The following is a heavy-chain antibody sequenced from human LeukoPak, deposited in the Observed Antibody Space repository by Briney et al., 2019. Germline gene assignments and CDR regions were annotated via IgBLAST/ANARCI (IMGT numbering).Heavy chain of an antibody. CDR3: ARVIAAQESFFDY. Sequence: ASVKVSFKASGHTFSDYYMHWVRQAPGQGLEWMGCINAKTGGSNYAQKFQGRVTMTRDTSISTAYMELSRLRSDDTAVYYCARVIAAQESFFDYWGQGTLVTVSS. D-gene: IGHD6-25*01. V-gene: IGHV1-2*02. J-gene: IGHJ4*02. CDR1: GHTFSDYY. CDR2: INAKTGGS.